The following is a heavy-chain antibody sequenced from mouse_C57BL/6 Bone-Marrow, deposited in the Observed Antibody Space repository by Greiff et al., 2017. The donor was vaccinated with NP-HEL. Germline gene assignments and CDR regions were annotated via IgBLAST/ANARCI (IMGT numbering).Heavy chain of an antibody. CDR1: GFTFSSYG. V-gene: IGHV5-6*01. CDR2: ISSGGSYT. Sequence: EVQVVESGGDLVKPGGSLKLSCAASGFTFSSYGMSWVRQTPDKRLEWVATISSGGSYTYYPDSVKGRFTISRDNAKNTLDLQMSSLKSEDTAMYYCASPYDYDVAWFAYWGQGTLVTVSA. J-gene: IGHJ3*01. CDR3: ASPYDYDVAWFAY. D-gene: IGHD2-4*01.